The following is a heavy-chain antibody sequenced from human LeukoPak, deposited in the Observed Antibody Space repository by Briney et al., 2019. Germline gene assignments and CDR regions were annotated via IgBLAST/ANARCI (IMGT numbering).Heavy chain of an antibody. CDR1: GFTVSAYA. CDR3: ARTIGSGGGFDY. J-gene: IGHJ4*02. Sequence: GVSLRLSCAASGFTVSAYAMAWVRQAPGKGLEWVSTIYDDNTYYADSVKGRFAISTDNSKNTLYLQMNSLRAEDTAVYYCARTIGSGGGFDYWGQGTLVTVSS. V-gene: IGHV3-23*01. CDR2: IYDDNT. D-gene: IGHD2-15*01.